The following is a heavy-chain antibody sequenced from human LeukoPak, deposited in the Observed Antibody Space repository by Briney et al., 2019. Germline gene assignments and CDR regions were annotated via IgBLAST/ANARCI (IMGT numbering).Heavy chain of an antibody. CDR2: IYSGGST. V-gene: IGHV3-53*01. CDR1: GFTVRSNY. Sequence: GGSLRLSCAASGFTVRSNYMSWVRQAPGKGLEWVSVIYSGGSTYYADSVKGRFTISRDNSKNSLYLQMNSLRAEDTAVYYCARGPSRYYDYVWGSYRYTDDNFDYWGQGTLVTVSS. D-gene: IGHD3-16*02. CDR3: ARGPSRYYDYVWGSYRYTDDNFDY. J-gene: IGHJ4*02.